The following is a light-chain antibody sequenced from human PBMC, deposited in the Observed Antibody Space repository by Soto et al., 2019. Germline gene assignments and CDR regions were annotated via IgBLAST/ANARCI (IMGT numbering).Light chain of an antibody. Sequence: EFVLTQSPGTLSLSPGERATLSCRASQTVRNNYLAWYQQKPGQAPRLLIYDAYSRDTGIPDRFSGGGSGTDFTLTISRLEPEDFAVYYCQQFSSYPLTFGGGTKVESK. V-gene: IGKV3-20*01. CDR3: QQFSSYPLT. CDR1: QTVRNNY. J-gene: IGKJ4*01. CDR2: DAY.